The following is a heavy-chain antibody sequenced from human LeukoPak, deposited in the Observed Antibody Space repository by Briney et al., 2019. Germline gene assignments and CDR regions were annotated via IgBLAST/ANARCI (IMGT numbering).Heavy chain of an antibody. CDR1: GYFISSGYY. J-gene: IGHJ5*02. V-gene: IGHV4-38-2*01. CDR2: IYHSGST. CDR3: ARHGNWFDP. Sequence: SETLSLTCAVSGYFISSGYYWGWIRQPPGKGLEWIGSIYHSGSTYYNPSLKSRVTISVDTSKNQFSLKLSSVTAADTAVYYCARHGNWFDPWGQGTLVTVSS.